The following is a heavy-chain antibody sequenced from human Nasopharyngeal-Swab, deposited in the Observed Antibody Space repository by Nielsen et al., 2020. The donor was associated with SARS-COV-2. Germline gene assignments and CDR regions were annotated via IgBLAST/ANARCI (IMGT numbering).Heavy chain of an antibody. D-gene: IGHD1-26*01. CDR2: ISGSGGST. CDR3: ARVGATNRNYFDY. Sequence: GESLKISCAASGFTFSSYAMSWVRQAPGKGLEWVSAISGSGGSTYYADSVKGRFTISRDNSKNTLYLQMNSLRAEDTAVYYCARVGATNRNYFDYWGRGTLVTVSS. CDR1: GFTFSSYA. V-gene: IGHV3-23*01. J-gene: IGHJ4*02.